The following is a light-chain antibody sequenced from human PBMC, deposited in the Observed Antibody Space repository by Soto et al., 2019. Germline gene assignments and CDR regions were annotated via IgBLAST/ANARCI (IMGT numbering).Light chain of an antibody. CDR2: GAS. J-gene: IGKJ1*01. V-gene: IGKV3-20*01. CDR3: QQDGTSPRT. Sequence: EIVLTQSPGTMSLSPGERVTLSCRASQTVTRSYLAWYQQKPGQAPRLLIYGASIRATGIPDRFSGSGSGTDFTLTISRLEPEDFAVYYCQQDGTSPRTFGQGTKVAIK. CDR1: QTVTRSY.